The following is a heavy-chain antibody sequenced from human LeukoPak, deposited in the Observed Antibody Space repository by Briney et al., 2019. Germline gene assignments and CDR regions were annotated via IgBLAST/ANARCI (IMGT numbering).Heavy chain of an antibody. D-gene: IGHD1-26*01. J-gene: IGHJ4*02. V-gene: IGHV4-59*01. Sequence: SETLSLTCTVSGGSISSNYWSWIRHPPAQGLELIGYIYSSGSTNYNPSLKRRVTISVDTSKNQFSLKLSSVSAVDTAVYSCARDSGSYPWFDYWGQGTLVTVSS. CDR1: GGSISSNY. CDR2: IYSSGST. CDR3: ARDSGSYPWFDY.